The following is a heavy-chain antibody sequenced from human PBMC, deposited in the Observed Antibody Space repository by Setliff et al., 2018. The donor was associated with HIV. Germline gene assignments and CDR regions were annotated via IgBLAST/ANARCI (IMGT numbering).Heavy chain of an antibody. CDR3: ARHPFPLMRDYYYYIDV. CDR1: DGSISRTSYY. J-gene: IGHJ6*03. V-gene: IGHV4-39*01. D-gene: IGHD3-16*01. Sequence: PSETLSLTCTVSDGSISRTSYYWGWIRQPPGRGLEWIGSVYYTGSTYYNPSLKSRVTISVDTSKNQFSLKLRSVSAADTAVYYCARHPFPLMRDYYYYIDVWGKGTTVTVSS. CDR2: VYYTGST.